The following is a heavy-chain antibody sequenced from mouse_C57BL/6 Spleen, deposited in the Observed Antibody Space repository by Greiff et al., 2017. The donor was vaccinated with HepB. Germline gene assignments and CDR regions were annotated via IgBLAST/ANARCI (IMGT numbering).Heavy chain of an antibody. V-gene: IGHV1-69*01. CDR1: GYTFTSYW. J-gene: IGHJ2*01. Sequence: QVQLQQSGAELVMPGASVKLSCKASGYTFTSYWMHWVKQRPGQGLEWIGEIDPSDSYTNYNQKFKGKSTLTVDKSSSTAYMQLSSLTSEDSAVYYCARSRGYYGSFDYWGQGTTLTVSS. D-gene: IGHD1-1*01. CDR3: ARSRGYYGSFDY. CDR2: IDPSDSYT.